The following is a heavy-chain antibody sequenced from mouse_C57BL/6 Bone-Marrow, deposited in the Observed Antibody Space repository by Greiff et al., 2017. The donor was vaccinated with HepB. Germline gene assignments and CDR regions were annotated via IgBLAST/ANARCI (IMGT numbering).Heavy chain of an antibody. Sequence: EVQGVESGGDLVKPGGSLKLSCAASGFTFSSYGMSWVRQTPDKRLEWVASISSVGSYTYYPDSVKGRFTISRDNAKNTLYLQMSRLKSEDTAMYYCEKCSITTVVDLYYANDYWGQGTSVTVSS. D-gene: IGHD1-1*01. CDR2: ISSVGSYT. J-gene: IGHJ4*01. CDR1: GFTFSSYG. V-gene: IGHV5-6*01. CDR3: EKCSITTVVDLYYANDY.